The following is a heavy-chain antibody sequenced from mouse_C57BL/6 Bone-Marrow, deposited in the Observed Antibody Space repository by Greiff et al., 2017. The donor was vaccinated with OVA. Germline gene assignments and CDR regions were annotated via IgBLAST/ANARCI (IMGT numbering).Heavy chain of an antibody. V-gene: IGHV1-69*01. J-gene: IGHJ3*01. D-gene: IGHD2-5*01. CDR3: ARVYYSNYFSWFAY. CDR1: GYTFTSYW. CDR2: LDPSDSYT. Sequence: QVQLQQPGAELVMPGASVKLSCKASGYTFTSYWMHWVKQRPGQGLEWIGELDPSDSYTNYNQKFKGKSTLTVDKSSSTAYMQLSSLTSEDSAVYYCARVYYSNYFSWFAYWGQGTLVTVSA.